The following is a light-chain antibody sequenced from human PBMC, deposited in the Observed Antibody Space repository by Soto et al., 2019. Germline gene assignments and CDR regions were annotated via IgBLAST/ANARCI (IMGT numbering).Light chain of an antibody. CDR3: SSYAGSNNPV. CDR2: EVS. V-gene: IGLV2-8*01. CDR1: SSDVGGYNY. Sequence: QSALTQPPSASGSPGQSVTISCTGTSSDVGGYNYVSWYQQHPRKAPKLMIYEVSKRPSGVPDRFSGSKSGNTASLTVSGLQDEDEADYYCSSYAGSNNPVFGGGTKLTLL. J-gene: IGLJ2*01.